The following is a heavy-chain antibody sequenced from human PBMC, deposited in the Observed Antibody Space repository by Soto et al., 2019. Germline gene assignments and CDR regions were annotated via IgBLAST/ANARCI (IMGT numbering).Heavy chain of an antibody. CDR2: ISGSGGST. D-gene: IGHD2-21*01. V-gene: IGHV3-23*01. CDR1: GFTFSSYA. Sequence: GGSLRLSCAASGFTFSSYAMSWVRQAPGKGLEWVSAISGSGGSTYYADSVKGRFTISRDNSKNTLYLQMNSLRAEDTAVYYCAKGFSFVVVIAIFAAWGQGTLVTVSS. CDR3: AKGFSFVVVIAIFAA. J-gene: IGHJ5*02.